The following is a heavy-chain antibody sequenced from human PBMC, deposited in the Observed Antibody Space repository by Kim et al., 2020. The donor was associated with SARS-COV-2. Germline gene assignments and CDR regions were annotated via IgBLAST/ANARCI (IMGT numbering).Heavy chain of an antibody. J-gene: IGHJ6*02. V-gene: IGHV3-48*02. CDR3: ARDSCSGGSCFDYGMDV. D-gene: IGHD2-15*01. Sequence: VKSRFTISRDNAKNSLFLQMNGLRDEDTAVYYCARDSCSGGSCFDYGMDVWGQGTTVTVSS.